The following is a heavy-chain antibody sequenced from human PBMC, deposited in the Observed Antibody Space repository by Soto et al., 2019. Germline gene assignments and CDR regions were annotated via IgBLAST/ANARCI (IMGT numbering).Heavy chain of an antibody. V-gene: IGHV3-23*01. CDR3: AKGSASGRPYYFDY. J-gene: IGHJ4*02. D-gene: IGHD6-6*01. Sequence: EVQLLQSGGGLVQPGGSLRLSCAASGFTLSSYVMSWVRQAPGKGLEWVSAMSGGGDSTYYADSVKGRFTISRDSSKNTVYLEMTSLRVDDTAVYYCAKGSASGRPYYFDYWGRGTLVTVSS. CDR1: GFTLSSYV. CDR2: MSGGGDST.